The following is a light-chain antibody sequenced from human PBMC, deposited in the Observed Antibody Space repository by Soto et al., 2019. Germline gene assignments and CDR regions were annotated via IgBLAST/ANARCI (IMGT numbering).Light chain of an antibody. CDR2: SSS. V-gene: IGKV3-15*01. CDR1: QSVTSN. CDR3: QHRFNWPWT. J-gene: IGKJ1*01. Sequence: ILITQSPATLSVARGECAXHYRRASQSVTSNLAWYQHKPGQAPRLLIYSSSTRAAGIPARFGGSGSGTEFTLTISRLEPEDFAVYYCQHRFNWPWTFGQEAKVDIK.